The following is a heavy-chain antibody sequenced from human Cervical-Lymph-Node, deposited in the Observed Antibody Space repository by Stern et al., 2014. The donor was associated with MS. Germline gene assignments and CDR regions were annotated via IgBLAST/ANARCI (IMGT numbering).Heavy chain of an antibody. CDR2: VFYVGYP. D-gene: IGHD1-20*01. J-gene: IGHJ4*02. CDR1: GGSISSGGHY. CDR3: ARANRGMTPLNF. Sequence: AQLVESGPGLVKPSQTLSLTCSVSGGSISSGGHYWSWIRQHPGRGLEWIGYVFYVGYPYYNPSLKGRLTISVDTSKNQFSLKVSSVTAADTAVYYCARANRGMTPLNFWGQGTLVTVSS. V-gene: IGHV4-31*03.